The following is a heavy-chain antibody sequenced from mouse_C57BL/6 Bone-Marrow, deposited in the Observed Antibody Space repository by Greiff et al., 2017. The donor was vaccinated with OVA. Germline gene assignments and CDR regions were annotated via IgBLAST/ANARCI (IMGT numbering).Heavy chain of an antibody. CDR1: GYSFTDYN. V-gene: IGHV1-39*01. J-gene: IGHJ1*03. D-gene: IGHD1-1*01. Sequence: VQLKQSGPELVKPGASVKISCKASGYSFTDYNMNWVKQSNGKSLEWIGVINPNDGTTRYNQKFKGKATLTVDQSSSTAYMQLISLTSEDSAVYYCAFYYGSSYRYFDVWDTGTTVTVSS. CDR2: INPNDGTT. CDR3: AFYYGSSYRYFDV.